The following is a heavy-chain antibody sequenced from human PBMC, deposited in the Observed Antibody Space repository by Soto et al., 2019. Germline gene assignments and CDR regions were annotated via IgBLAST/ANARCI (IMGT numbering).Heavy chain of an antibody. CDR3: ARDWSRWDY. CDR1: GFTFSSYA. D-gene: IGHD2-15*01. CDR2: ISYDGSNQ. Sequence: GGSLRLSCAASGFTFSSYAMHWVRQAPGKGLEWVAVISYDGSNQYYADSVKGRFTISRDNSKNTLYLQMNSLRAEDTAVYYCARDWSRWDYWGQGTLVTVSS. J-gene: IGHJ4*02. V-gene: IGHV3-30-3*01.